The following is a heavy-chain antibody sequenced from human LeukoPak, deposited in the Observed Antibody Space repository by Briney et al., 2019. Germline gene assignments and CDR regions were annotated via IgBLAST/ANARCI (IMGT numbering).Heavy chain of an antibody. CDR1: GYTFTGFY. J-gene: IGHJ5*02. V-gene: IGHV1-8*03. Sequence: ASVKVSCKASGYTFTGFYIHWVRQAPGQGLEWMGWINPNSGNTDYAQKFQGRLTITRNTSISTAYMELSSLTSEDTAVYYCARDSSGWYHWFDPWGQGTLVTVSS. D-gene: IGHD6-19*01. CDR3: ARDSSGWYHWFDP. CDR2: INPNSGNT.